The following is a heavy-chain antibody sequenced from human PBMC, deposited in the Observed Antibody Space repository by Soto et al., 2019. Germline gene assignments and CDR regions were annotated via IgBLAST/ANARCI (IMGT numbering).Heavy chain of an antibody. CDR2: ISTTGSYT. J-gene: IGHJ4*02. D-gene: IGHD1-26*01. CDR1: GFTFSDYY. CDR3: ARIVGARLNDY. V-gene: IGHV3-11*05. Sequence: QVQLVESGGGLVKPGGSLRLSCAASGFTFSDYYMTWFRQAPGKGLEWLSCISTTGSYTNYADSVKGRFTISRDNAENSLYLQTDSLRGEDTAVYYCARIVGARLNDYWGQGTLVTVS.